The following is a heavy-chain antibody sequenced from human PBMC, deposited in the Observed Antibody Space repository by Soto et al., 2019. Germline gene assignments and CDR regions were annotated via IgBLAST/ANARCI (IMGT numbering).Heavy chain of an antibody. J-gene: IGHJ5*02. CDR1: GFTFSSYG. Sequence: QVQLVESGGGVVQPGRSLRLSCAASGFTFSSYGMHWVRQAPGKGLEWVAVISYDGSNKYYADSVKGRFTISRDNSKNTLYLQMNCLRAEDKAVYYCANAPGAAAYNWFDPWGQGTLVTVS. V-gene: IGHV3-30*18. CDR2: ISYDGSNK. CDR3: ANAPGAAAYNWFDP. D-gene: IGHD6-13*01.